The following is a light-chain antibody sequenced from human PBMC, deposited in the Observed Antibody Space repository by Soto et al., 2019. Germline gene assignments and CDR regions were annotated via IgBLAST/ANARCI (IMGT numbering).Light chain of an antibody. Sequence: QSALTQPASVSGAPGQSVTISCAGTTSDFGTYNAVSWYQQHPGKAPKLIIYDVTNRPSGVSNRFAGSKSGNAASLTISGHPADDEAYYYCSSYTSSNTRVFGGGTKLTVL. CDR2: DVT. J-gene: IGLJ3*02. CDR3: SSYTSSNTRV. V-gene: IGLV2-14*03. CDR1: TSDFGTYNA.